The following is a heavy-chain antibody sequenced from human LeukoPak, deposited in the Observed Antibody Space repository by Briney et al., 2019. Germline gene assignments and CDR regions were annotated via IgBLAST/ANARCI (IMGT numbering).Heavy chain of an antibody. V-gene: IGHV3-23*01. D-gene: IGHD2-8*02. CDR2: ISDSGDNT. J-gene: IGHJ5*02. Sequence: PGGSLRLSCAASGFNFGSYYMTWVRQAPGKGLEWVSVISDSGDNTYYADSVKGRFTVSRDNSRDTLYLQMNSLRAEGTALYYCAKKIGTGPGHNWFDPWGQGTLVTVSS. CDR1: GFNFGSYY. CDR3: AKKIGTGPGHNWFDP.